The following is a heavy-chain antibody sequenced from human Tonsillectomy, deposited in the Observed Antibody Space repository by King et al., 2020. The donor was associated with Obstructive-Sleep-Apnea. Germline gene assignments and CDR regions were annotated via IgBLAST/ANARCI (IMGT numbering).Heavy chain of an antibody. CDR3: ARGYRYYDILTGYYGDNWFDP. CDR1: GGSISSYY. V-gene: IGHV4-59*01. Sequence: VPLQESGPGLVKPSETLSLTCTVSGGSISSYYWSWLRQPPGKGLEWIGYIYYSGSTNYNPSLKSRVTISVDTSKNQFSLKLSSVTAADTAVYYCARGYRYYDILTGYYGDNWFDPWGQGTLVTVSS. D-gene: IGHD3-9*01. J-gene: IGHJ5*02. CDR2: IYYSGST.